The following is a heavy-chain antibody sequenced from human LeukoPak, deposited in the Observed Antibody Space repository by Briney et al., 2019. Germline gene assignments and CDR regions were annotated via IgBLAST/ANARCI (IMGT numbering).Heavy chain of an antibody. Sequence: TSETLSLTCAVYGGSFSNYSWSWIRQSPGKALEWVGEINDSGSTNYNPSLKSRVTISVDTSKRQFSLKLTSVTAADTAVYYCARPEEFDSSGYTSYFHHWGQGTLVSVSS. CDR1: GGSFSNYS. J-gene: IGHJ1*01. V-gene: IGHV4-34*01. D-gene: IGHD3-22*01. CDR3: ARPEEFDSSGYTSYFHH. CDR2: INDSGST.